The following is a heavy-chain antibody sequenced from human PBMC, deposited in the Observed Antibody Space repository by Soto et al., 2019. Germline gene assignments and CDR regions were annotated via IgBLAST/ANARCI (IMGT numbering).Heavy chain of an antibody. CDR2: IYHSGST. D-gene: IGHD2-2*01. Sequence: QVQLQESGPGLVKPSGTLSLTCAVSGGSISSSNWWSWVRQPPGKGLEWIGEIYHSGSTNYNPSLQSRVTIPVDKSKTQFSLELSSVTAADTAVYYCARVVGGYYYGMDGWGQGTTVTVSS. CDR1: GGSISSSNW. CDR3: ARVVGGYYYGMDG. J-gene: IGHJ6*02. V-gene: IGHV4-4*02.